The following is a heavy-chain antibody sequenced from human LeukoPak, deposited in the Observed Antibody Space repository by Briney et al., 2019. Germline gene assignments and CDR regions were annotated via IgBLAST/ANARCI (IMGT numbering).Heavy chain of an antibody. J-gene: IGHJ4*02. CDR3: ARIRGGGNSARWNYFDY. V-gene: IGHV3-7*01. CDR1: GFTFSSYW. D-gene: IGHD4-23*01. CDR2: IKQDGSEK. Sequence: GGSLRLSCAASGFTFSSYWMSWVRQAPGKGLEWVANIKQDGSEKYYVDSVKGRSTISRDNAKNSLYLQMNSLRAEDTAVYYCARIRGGGNSARWNYFDYWGQGTLVTVSS.